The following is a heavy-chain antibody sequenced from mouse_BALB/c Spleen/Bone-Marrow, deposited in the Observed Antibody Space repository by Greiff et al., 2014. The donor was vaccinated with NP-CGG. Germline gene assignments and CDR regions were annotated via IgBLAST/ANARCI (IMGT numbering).Heavy chain of an antibody. J-gene: IGHJ3*01. CDR1: GYTFTDHA. CDR2: ISPGDGVI. D-gene: IGHD4-1*01. Sequence: QVQLQQSDAELVKPGASVKISCKASGYTFTDHAIHWVKQKPEQGLEWIGYISPGDGVIKYNEKFKGKAILTADKSSSTAYMQLNSLTSEDSAVYFCKSSLGRFAYWGQGTLVTVSA. V-gene: IGHV1S53*02. CDR3: KSSLGRFAY.